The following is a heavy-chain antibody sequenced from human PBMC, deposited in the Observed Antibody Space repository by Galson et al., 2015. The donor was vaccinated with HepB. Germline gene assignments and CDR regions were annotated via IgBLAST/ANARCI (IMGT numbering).Heavy chain of an antibody. CDR3: AREGYCSTTSCYQDAFDI. Sequence: LRLSCAASGFTFSSYSMHWVRQAPGKGLEWVSSISSTSSYIYYADSVKGRLTISRDNAKNSLYLLMNSLRAEDTAVYCCAREGYCSTTSCYQDAFDIWGQGTMVTVSS. V-gene: IGHV3-21*01. CDR1: GFTFSSYS. CDR2: ISSTSSYI. D-gene: IGHD2-2*01. J-gene: IGHJ3*02.